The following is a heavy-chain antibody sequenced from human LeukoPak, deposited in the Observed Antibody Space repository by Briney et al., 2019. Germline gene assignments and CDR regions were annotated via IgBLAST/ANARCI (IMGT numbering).Heavy chain of an antibody. CDR2: ISAYNGNT. CDR3: ARLELGYYYYYGMDV. CDR1: GYTFTSYG. V-gene: IGHV1-18*01. Sequence: ASVKVSCKASGYTFTSYGISWVRQAPGQGLEWMGWISAYNGNTNYAQKLQGRVTMTTDTSTSTAYMELRSLRSDDTAVCYCARLELGYYYYYGMDVWGQGTTVTVSS. D-gene: IGHD1-26*01. J-gene: IGHJ6*02.